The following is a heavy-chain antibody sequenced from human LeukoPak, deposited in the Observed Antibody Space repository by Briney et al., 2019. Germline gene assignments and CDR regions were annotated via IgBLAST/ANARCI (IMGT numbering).Heavy chain of an antibody. CDR2: MNPNSGHT. J-gene: IGHJ5*02. D-gene: IGHD1-26*01. CDR1: GYTFISYD. CDR3: TRRTTAFDH. V-gene: IGHV1-8*01. Sequence: ASVKVSCKASGYTFISYDINWVRQATGQGLEWMGWMNPNSGHTAYAQKFQGRVTMTRNTSISTAYMELSSLRSEDTAVYYCTRRTTAFDHWGQGTLVTVSS.